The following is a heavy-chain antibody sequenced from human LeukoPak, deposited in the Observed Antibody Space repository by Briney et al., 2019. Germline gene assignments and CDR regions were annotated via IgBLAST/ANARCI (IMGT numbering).Heavy chain of an antibody. CDR3: AREVAVTIFGVVIPGGWFDP. J-gene: IGHJ5*02. V-gene: IGHV1-8*01. D-gene: IGHD3-3*01. Sequence: GASVKVSCTASGYTFTSYDINWVRQATGQGLEWMGWMNPNSGNTGYAQKVQSRVTMTRHPSIRPAYLELSSLRSEDTAVYYCAREVAVTIFGVVIPGGWFDPWGQGTLVTVSS. CDR2: MNPNSGNT. CDR1: GYTFTSYD.